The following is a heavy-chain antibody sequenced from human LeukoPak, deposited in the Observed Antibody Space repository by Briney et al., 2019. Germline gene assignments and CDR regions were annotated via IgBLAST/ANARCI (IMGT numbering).Heavy chain of an antibody. Sequence: GRSLRLSCAASGFTFSSYGMHWVRQAPGKGLEWVAVISYDGSNKYYADSVKGRFTISRDNSKNTLYLQMNSLRAEDTAVYYCARGFELLPFWFDPWGQGTLVTVSS. D-gene: IGHD1-26*01. V-gene: IGHV3-30*03. CDR2: ISYDGSNK. CDR1: GFTFSSYG. J-gene: IGHJ5*02. CDR3: ARGFELLPFWFDP.